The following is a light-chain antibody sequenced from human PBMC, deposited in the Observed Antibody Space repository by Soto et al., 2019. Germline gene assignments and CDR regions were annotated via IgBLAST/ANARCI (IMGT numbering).Light chain of an antibody. Sequence: QSALAQPASVSGSPGQAITVSCSGTSSDIGAHNFVSWYQQHPGKAPKLIIYEVINRPSGVSDRFSGSKSGNTASLTISGLQSEDEADYYRNSYTTSNTFVFGSGTKVTVL. V-gene: IGLV2-14*03. J-gene: IGLJ1*01. CDR1: SSDIGAHNF. CDR2: EVI. CDR3: NSYTTSNTFV.